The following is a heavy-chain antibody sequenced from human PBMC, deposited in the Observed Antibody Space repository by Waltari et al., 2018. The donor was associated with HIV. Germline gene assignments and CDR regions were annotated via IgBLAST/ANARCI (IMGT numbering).Heavy chain of an antibody. CDR1: GFAFSNAG. CDR2: IKSRADGGTT. V-gene: IGHV3-15*01. Sequence: EVKLVESGGGLVKPGGSVRLSCAASGFAFSNAGMTWVRQAPGKGLEWVGRIKSRADGGTTDHAAPVKDRFTISRDDSKSTLFLQMNSLKTEDTAVYYCTTAPDYWGQGTLVTVSS. CDR3: TTAPDY. J-gene: IGHJ4*02.